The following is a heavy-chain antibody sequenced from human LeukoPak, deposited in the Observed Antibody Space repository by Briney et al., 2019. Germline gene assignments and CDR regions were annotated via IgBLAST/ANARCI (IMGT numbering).Heavy chain of an antibody. V-gene: IGHV3-53*01. CDR2: IYSGGST. J-gene: IGHJ4*02. D-gene: IGHD3-22*01. CDR3: ARGKYADYYDSSGYYQGYFDY. Sequence: PGGSLRLSCAASGFTISSNYMSWVRHAPGKGLEWVSVIYSGGSTYYADSVKGRFTISRDNSKITLYLQMNSLRAEDTAVYYCARGKYADYYDSSGYYQGYFDYWGQGTLVTVSS. CDR1: GFTISSNY.